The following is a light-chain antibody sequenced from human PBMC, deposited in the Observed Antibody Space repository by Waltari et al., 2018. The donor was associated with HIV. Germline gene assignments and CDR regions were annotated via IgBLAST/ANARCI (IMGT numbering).Light chain of an antibody. J-gene: IGLJ2*01. V-gene: IGLV3-1*01. CDR3: QAFDSSTVV. CDR1: KLGDKY. Sequence: SYELTQLPSVSVSPGQTARITCSGDKLGDKYACWYQQRPGQSPVLVIYQDTKRPSGIPDRFSGSNSGNTASLTISGTQAMDEADYYCQAFDSSTVVFGGGTKLTVL. CDR2: QDT.